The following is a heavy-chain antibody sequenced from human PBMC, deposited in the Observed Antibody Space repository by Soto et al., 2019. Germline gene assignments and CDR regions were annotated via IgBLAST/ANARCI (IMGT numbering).Heavy chain of an antibody. CDR3: ARGGPVDVLTGPPPQLPD. D-gene: IGHD3-9*01. CDR2: IFYSGST. J-gene: IGHJ4*02. V-gene: IGHV4-31*03. Sequence: QVQLQESGPGLVKPSETLSLTCKVSGGSISSGGYYWSWIRQHPGKGLEWIGYIFYSGSTYSNPSRKSRITMSVDTSKDQFSLNLNSVTAADTAVYYCARGGPVDVLTGPPPQLPDWGQGTLVTVSS. CDR1: GGSISSGGYY.